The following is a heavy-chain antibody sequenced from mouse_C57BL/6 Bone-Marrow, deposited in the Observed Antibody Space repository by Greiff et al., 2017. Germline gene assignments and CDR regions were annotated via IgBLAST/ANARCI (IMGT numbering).Heavy chain of an antibody. CDR1: GFSLTSYG. D-gene: IGHD1-1*01. V-gene: IGHV2-2*01. CDR2: IWSGGST. Sequence: VKLVESGPGLVQPSQSLSITCTVSGFSLTSYGVHWVRQSPGKGLEWLGVIWSGGSTDYNAAFIPRLSISKDNSKSQVFFKMNSLQADDTAIYYCARKAEYDYGSDWYFDVWGTGTTVTVSS. J-gene: IGHJ1*03. CDR3: ARKAEYDYGSDWYFDV.